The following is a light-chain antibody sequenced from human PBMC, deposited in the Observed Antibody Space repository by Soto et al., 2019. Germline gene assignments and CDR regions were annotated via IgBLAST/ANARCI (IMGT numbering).Light chain of an antibody. J-gene: IGKJ1*01. V-gene: IGKV3-20*01. CDR3: QQYDISPWT. Sequence: EIVLTQSPATLSLSPGERATLYCRASQNISSYLAWYQQKPGQAPRLLIYDSSTRATGFPDRFSGSGSGTDFTLTIIRLEPEDFAVYYCQQYDISPWTFGQGTMVDIK. CDR1: QNISSY. CDR2: DSS.